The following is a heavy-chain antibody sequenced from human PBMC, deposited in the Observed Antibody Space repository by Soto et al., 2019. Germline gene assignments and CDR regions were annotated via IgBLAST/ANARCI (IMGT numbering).Heavy chain of an antibody. CDR2: ISGSGGST. Sequence: EVQLLESGGGLVQPGGSLRLSCAASGFTFSSYAMSWVRQAPGKGLEWVSAISGSGGSTYYADSVKGRFTISRDNSKNTLDLQMNSLRAEDTAVYYCAKAHLYCSGGSCYYPFDYWGQGTLVTVSS. CDR1: GFTFSSYA. V-gene: IGHV3-23*01. J-gene: IGHJ4*02. D-gene: IGHD2-15*01. CDR3: AKAHLYCSGGSCYYPFDY.